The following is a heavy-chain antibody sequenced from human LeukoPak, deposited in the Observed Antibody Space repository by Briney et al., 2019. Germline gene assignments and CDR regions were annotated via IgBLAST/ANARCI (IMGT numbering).Heavy chain of an antibody. Sequence: SETLSLTCTVSGGSINSHYWSWIRQPPGKGREWIGYVFYPGSTNYNPSLKSRVTMSLGTSRDQFSLRLTSVTAADTAIYYCASRPADSTWYGVFDYWSQGTLVTVSS. V-gene: IGHV4-59*11. CDR2: VFYPGST. D-gene: IGHD6-13*01. CDR1: GGSINSHY. J-gene: IGHJ4*02. CDR3: ASRPADSTWYGVFDY.